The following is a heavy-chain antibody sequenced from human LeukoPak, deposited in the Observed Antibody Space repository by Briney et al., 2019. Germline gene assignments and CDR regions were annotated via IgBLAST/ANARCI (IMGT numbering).Heavy chain of an antibody. V-gene: IGHV4-59*01. D-gene: IGHD3-10*01. Sequence: PSETLSLTCTVSGGSISSYYWSWIRQPPGKGLEWIGYIYYSGSTSYNPSLKSRVTISVDTSKNQFSLKLSSVTAADTAVYYCARLGLPGELLDYWGQGTLVTVSS. CDR1: GGSISSYY. J-gene: IGHJ4*02. CDR2: IYYSGST. CDR3: ARLGLPGELLDY.